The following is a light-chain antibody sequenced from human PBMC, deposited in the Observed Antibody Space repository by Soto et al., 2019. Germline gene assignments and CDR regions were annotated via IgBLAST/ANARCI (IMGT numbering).Light chain of an antibody. Sequence: QSALTQPASVSGSPGQSITISCTGTSSDIGAFTFVSWYQQHPGKVPKLMIFDVNRRPSGVSDRFSGSKSGNTASLTISVLQAEDERDYYCSSYTSSSTHVFGSGTKVTVL. CDR3: SSYTSSSTHV. CDR1: SSDIGAFTF. V-gene: IGLV2-14*03. CDR2: DVN. J-gene: IGLJ1*01.